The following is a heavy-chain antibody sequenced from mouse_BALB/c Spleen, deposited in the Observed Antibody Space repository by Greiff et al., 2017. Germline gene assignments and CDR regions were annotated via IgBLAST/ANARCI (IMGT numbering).Heavy chain of an antibody. CDR1: GFTFSSYG. V-gene: IGHV5-6-3*01. J-gene: IGHJ2*01. CDR3: ARDGNYGYSDY. Sequence: DVMLVESGGGLVQPGGSLKLSCAASGFTFSSYGMSWVRQTPDKRLELVATINSNGGSTYYPDSVKGRFTISRDNAKNTLYLQMSSLKSEDTAMYYCARDGNYGYSDYWGQGTTLTVSS. CDR2: INSNGGST. D-gene: IGHD2-1*01.